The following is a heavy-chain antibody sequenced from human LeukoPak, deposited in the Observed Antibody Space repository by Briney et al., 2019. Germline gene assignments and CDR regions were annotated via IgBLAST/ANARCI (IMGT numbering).Heavy chain of an antibody. CDR2: ISYSGSA. D-gene: IGHD3-10*01. CDR1: GGTISSYY. Sequence: SETLSLTCTVSGGTISSYYWSWIRQPPGKGLEWIGYISYSGSANYNPSLKSRVTISVDTSRNQFSLKLSSVTAADTAVYYCARGRLGGSGSYYNVLDYWGQGTLVTVSS. CDR3: ARGRLGGSGSYYNVLDY. V-gene: IGHV4-59*01. J-gene: IGHJ4*02.